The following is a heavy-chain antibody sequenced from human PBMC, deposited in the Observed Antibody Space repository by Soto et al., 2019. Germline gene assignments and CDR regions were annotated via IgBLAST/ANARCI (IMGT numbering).Heavy chain of an antibody. CDR2: IIPIFGTA. Sequence: QVQLVQSGAEVKKPGSSVKVSCKASGGTFSSYAISWVRQAPGQGLEWMGGIIPIFGTANYAQKFQGRVTITADESTSTAYMELSSLRSEVTAVYYCARAAAVKGGYYYYGMDVWGQGTTVTVSS. CDR3: ARAAAVKGGYYYYGMDV. V-gene: IGHV1-69*01. D-gene: IGHD6-13*01. J-gene: IGHJ6*02. CDR1: GGTFSSYA.